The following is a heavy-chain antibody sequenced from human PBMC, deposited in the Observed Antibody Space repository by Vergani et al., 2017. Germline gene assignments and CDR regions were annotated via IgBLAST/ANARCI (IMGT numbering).Heavy chain of an antibody. CDR3: ARGCIVATMDWFDP. V-gene: IGHV1-69*04. CDR2: IIPILGIA. CDR1: GGTFSSYA. J-gene: IGHJ5*02. Sequence: QVQLVQSGDEVKKPGSSVKVSCKASGGTFSSYAISWVRQAPGQGLEWMGRIIPILGIANYAQTLQGRVTITADKSTSTAYMELSSLRSADTAVYYCARGCIVATMDWFDPWGQGTLVTVSS. D-gene: IGHD5-12*01.